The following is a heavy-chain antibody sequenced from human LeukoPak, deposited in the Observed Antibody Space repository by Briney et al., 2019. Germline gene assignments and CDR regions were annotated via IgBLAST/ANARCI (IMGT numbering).Heavy chain of an antibody. V-gene: IGHV3-11*01. CDR2: ISSSGSTI. CDR1: GFTFSDYY. Sequence: GGSLRLSCAASGFTFSDYYMSWIRQAPGKGLEWVSYISSSGSTIYYADSVKGRFTISRDNAKNSLYLQMNSLRAEDTAVYYCARDPEGPRGIAAAGPPVDQTPDYWGQGTLVTVSS. D-gene: IGHD6-13*01. CDR3: ARDPEGPRGIAAAGPPVDQTPDY. J-gene: IGHJ4*02.